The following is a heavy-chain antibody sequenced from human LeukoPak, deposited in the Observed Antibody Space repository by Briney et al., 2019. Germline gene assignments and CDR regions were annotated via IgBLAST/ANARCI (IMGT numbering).Heavy chain of an antibody. CDR3: ARSLDYGDYFDS. D-gene: IGHD4-17*01. CDR1: GGSISSGGNS. J-gene: IGHJ4*02. V-gene: IGHV4-30-2*01. CDR2: IYHSGST. Sequence: SETLSLTCAVSGGSISSGGNSWSWIRQPPGKGLEWIGYIYHSGSTYYNPSLKSRVTISVDRSKNQFSLKLNSVTAADTAVYYCARSLDYGDYFDSWGQGTLVTVSS.